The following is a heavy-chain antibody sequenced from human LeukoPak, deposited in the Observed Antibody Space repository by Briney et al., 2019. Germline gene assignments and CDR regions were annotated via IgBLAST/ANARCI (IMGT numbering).Heavy chain of an antibody. Sequence: SETLSLTCAVYGGSFSGYYWSWIRQPPGKGLEWIGNIYHSGSANYNPSLKSRVIISVDTSKNHFSLKLSPVIAADTAVYYCARSDYGDYRFDYWGQGTLVTVSS. CDR2: IYHSGSA. CDR3: ARSDYGDYRFDY. D-gene: IGHD4-17*01. J-gene: IGHJ4*02. CDR1: GGSFSGYY. V-gene: IGHV4-34*01.